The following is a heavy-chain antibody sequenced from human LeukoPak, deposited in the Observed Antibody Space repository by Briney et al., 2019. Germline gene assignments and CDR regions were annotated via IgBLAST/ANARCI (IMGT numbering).Heavy chain of an antibody. CDR1: GFTFSSYS. Sequence: GGSLRLSCAASGFTFSSYSMNWVRRAPGKGLEWVSSISSSSSYIYYADSVKGRFNISRDNAKNSLYLQMNSLRAEDTAVYYCARESSSWLDYWGQGTLVTVSS. D-gene: IGHD6-13*01. CDR2: ISSSSSYI. V-gene: IGHV3-21*01. CDR3: ARESSSWLDY. J-gene: IGHJ4*02.